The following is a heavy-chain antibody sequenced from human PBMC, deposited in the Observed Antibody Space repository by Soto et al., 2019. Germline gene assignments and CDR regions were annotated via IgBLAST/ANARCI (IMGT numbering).Heavy chain of an antibody. CDR1: GFTFSNHW. J-gene: IGHJ6*02. CDR3: ARGPYGMDV. CDR2: IKEDGSEK. Sequence: GGSLRLSCVASGFTFSNHWMSWVRQAPGKGLEWVANIKEDGSEKYYMDSVKGRFTISRDNAENSVYLQMNSLRAEDTAVYYCARGPYGMDVWGQGSTVTVSS. V-gene: IGHV3-7*03.